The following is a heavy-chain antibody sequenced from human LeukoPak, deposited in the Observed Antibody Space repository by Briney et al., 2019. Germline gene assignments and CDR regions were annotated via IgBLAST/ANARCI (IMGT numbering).Heavy chain of an antibody. J-gene: IGHJ3*02. CDR1: GYTFTSYA. V-gene: IGHV1-3*01. CDR2: INAGNGNT. CDR3: ARGPIFYYYDSSGYYDDAFDI. Sequence: GASVKVSCKASGYTFTSYAMHWVRQAPGQRLEWMGWINAGNGNTKYSQKFQGRVTITRDTSASTAYMELSSLRSEDTAVYYCARGPIFYYYDSSGYYDDAFDIWGQGTMVTVSS. D-gene: IGHD3-22*01.